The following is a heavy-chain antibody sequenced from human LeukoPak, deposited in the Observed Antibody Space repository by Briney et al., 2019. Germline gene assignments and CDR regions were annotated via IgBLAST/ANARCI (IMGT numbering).Heavy chain of an antibody. Sequence: ASVKVPCKASGYIFSSYGISWVRQAPGQGLEWMGWISAYNGNTKYAQKFQGRVTMTTDTSTSTGYMELRSLRSDDTAVYYCARDRHASSGWTGEFDYWGQGTLVTVSS. D-gene: IGHD6-19*01. CDR2: ISAYNGNT. J-gene: IGHJ4*02. CDR1: GYIFSSYG. CDR3: ARDRHASSGWTGEFDY. V-gene: IGHV1-18*01.